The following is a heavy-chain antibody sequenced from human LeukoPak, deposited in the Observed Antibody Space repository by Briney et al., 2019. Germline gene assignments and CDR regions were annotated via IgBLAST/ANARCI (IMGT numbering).Heavy chain of an antibody. CDR3: ARAKYYGSGSYYKPPQGDFDY. D-gene: IGHD3-10*01. CDR2: INHSGST. Sequence: PSETLSLTCAVYGGSFSGYYWSWIRQLPGKGLEWIGEINHSGSTNYNPSLKSRVTISVDTSKNQFSLKLSSVTAADTAVYYCARAKYYGSGSYYKPPQGDFDYWGQGTLVTVSS. V-gene: IGHV4-34*01. CDR1: GGSFSGYY. J-gene: IGHJ4*02.